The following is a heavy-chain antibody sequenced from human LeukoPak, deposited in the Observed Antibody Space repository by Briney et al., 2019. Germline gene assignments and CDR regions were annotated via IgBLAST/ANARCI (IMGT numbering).Heavy chain of an antibody. J-gene: IGHJ3*02. V-gene: IGHV3-21*01. CDR2: ISTSSSYI. CDR3: ARQWELLDDAFDI. D-gene: IGHD1-26*01. Sequence: GGSLRLSCAASGFTFRTYAMNWVRQAPGKGLEWVSSISTSSSYIYYADSVKGRFTISRDDAKNSLYLQMNSLRAEDTAVYYCARQWELLDDAFDIWGQGTMVTVSS. CDR1: GFTFRTYA.